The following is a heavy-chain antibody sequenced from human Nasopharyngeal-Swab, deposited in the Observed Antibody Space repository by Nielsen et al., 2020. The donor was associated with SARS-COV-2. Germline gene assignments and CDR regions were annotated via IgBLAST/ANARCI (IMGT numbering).Heavy chain of an antibody. V-gene: IGHV3-48*03. CDR1: GFTFSSYE. Sequence: GESLKISCAASGFTFSSYEMNWVRQAPGKGLEWVSYIGSSGFTIYYADSVKGRFTISRDNAKNSLYLQMNSLRAEDTALYYCTRERGYSYGYSDYWGQGTLVTVSS. CDR2: IGSSGFTI. D-gene: IGHD5-18*01. CDR3: TRERGYSYGYSDY. J-gene: IGHJ4*02.